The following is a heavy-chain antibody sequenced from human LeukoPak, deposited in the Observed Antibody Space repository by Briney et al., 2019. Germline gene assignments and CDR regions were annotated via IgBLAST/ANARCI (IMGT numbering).Heavy chain of an antibody. CDR3: ARENPSEYYYYYGMDV. J-gene: IGHJ6*02. V-gene: IGHV1-69*04. D-gene: IGHD1-14*01. CDR2: IIPILGIA. Sequence: GASVKVSCKASGGTFSSYAISWVRQAPGQGLEWMGRIIPILGIANYAQKFQGRVTITADKSTSIAYMELSSLRSEATAVYYCARENPSEYYYYYGMDVWGQGTTVTVSS. CDR1: GGTFSSYA.